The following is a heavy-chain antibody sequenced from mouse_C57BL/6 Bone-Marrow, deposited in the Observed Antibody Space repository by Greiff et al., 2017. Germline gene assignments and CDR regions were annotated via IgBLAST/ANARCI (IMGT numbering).Heavy chain of an antibody. V-gene: IGHV1-58*01. CDR3: ARAPQFYYGSSSFAY. J-gene: IGHJ3*01. Sequence: VQLQQSGAELVRPGSSVKMSYKTSGYTFTSYGINWVKQRPGQGLEWIGYIYIGNGYTEYNEKFKGKATLTSDTSSSTAYMQLSSLTSEDSAIYFCARAPQFYYGSSSFAYWGQGTLVTVSA. CDR1: GYTFTSYG. CDR2: IYIGNGYT. D-gene: IGHD1-1*01.